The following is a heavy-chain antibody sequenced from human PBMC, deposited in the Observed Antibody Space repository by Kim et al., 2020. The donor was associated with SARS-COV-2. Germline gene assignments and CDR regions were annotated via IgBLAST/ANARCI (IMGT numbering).Heavy chain of an antibody. D-gene: IGHD6-13*01. J-gene: IGHJ6*02. CDR2: ISYDGSNK. V-gene: IGHV3-30*18. Sequence: LSLTCAASGFTFSSYGMHWVRQAPGKGLEWVAVISYDGSNKYYADSVKGRFTISRDNSKNTLYLQMNSLRAEDTAVYYCAKDLSRIPSDSSSWYEDSYYYYGMDVWGQGTTVTVSS. CDR3: AKDLSRIPSDSSSWYEDSYYYYGMDV. CDR1: GFTFSSYG.